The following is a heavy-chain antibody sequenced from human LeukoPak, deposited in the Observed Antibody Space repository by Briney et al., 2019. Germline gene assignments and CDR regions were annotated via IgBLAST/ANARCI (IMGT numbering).Heavy chain of an antibody. V-gene: IGHV3-15*01. CDR1: GFTFSDAW. Sequence: GGSLRLSCAASGFTFSDAWMSWVRQAPGKGLEWVGRIKSKTDGGTTDYAAPVKGRFTISRDDSKNTLYLQMNSLKTEDTAAYYCTTDRYYYDSSGAYWGQGTLVTVSS. CDR2: IKSKTDGGTT. CDR3: TTDRYYYDSSGAY. J-gene: IGHJ4*02. D-gene: IGHD3-22*01.